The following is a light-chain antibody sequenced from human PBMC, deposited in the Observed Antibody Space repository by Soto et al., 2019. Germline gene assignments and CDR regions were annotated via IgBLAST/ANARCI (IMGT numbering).Light chain of an antibody. V-gene: IGKV3-11*01. J-gene: IGKJ1*01. Sequence: IVLTQSPVTLALSPGERAVLSCRASQSVITSLAWYQHKPGQAPRLFIYDASKRAPGIPARFSGSGSGTDFTLTISSLEPEDIAVYYCQVRDVWPSFGQGTKVEIK. CDR1: QSVITS. CDR2: DAS. CDR3: QVRDVWPS.